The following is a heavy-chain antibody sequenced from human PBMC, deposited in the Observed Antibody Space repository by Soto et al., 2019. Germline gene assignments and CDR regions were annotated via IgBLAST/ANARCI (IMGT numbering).Heavy chain of an antibody. Sequence: SETLSLTCTVSGGSISTYYWSWIRQPPGKGLEWIGYIYYSGSTKYNPSLKSRVTISVDTSKNQFSLKLSSVTAADTAVYYCARVPLPLAYCGGDCYFTEYWGQGTLVTVSS. D-gene: IGHD2-21*02. V-gene: IGHV4-59*01. CDR2: IYYSGST. CDR1: GGSISTYY. CDR3: ARVPLPLAYCGGDCYFTEY. J-gene: IGHJ4*02.